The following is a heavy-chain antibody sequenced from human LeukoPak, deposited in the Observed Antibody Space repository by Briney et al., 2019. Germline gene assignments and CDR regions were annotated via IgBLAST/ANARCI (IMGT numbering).Heavy chain of an antibody. J-gene: IGHJ4*02. CDR2: ISHSGST. D-gene: IGHD6-6*01. V-gene: IGHV4-34*01. Sequence: SETLSLTCAVYGGSFSGYYWSWIRQPPGKGLEWIGEISHSGSTNYNPSLKSRVTMFVDMSKNQFSLRLSSVTAADTAVYYCARHRAYSSSSPFDYWGQGSLVTVSS. CDR1: GGSFSGYY. CDR3: ARHRAYSSSSPFDY.